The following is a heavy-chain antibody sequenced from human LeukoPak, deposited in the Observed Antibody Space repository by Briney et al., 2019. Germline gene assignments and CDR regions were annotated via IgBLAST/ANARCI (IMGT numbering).Heavy chain of an antibody. Sequence: PSETLSLTCAVYGGSFSGYYWSWIPQPPGKGLEWIGEINHSGSTNYNPSLKSRATISVDTSKNHFSLKPSSVPSADTAVYCCARVKHYDFWSGALRFDSLRQGALVTVSS. J-gene: IGHJ5*02. CDR2: INHSGST. CDR1: GGSFSGYY. CDR3: ARVKHYDFWSGALRFDS. V-gene: IGHV4-34*01. D-gene: IGHD3-3*01.